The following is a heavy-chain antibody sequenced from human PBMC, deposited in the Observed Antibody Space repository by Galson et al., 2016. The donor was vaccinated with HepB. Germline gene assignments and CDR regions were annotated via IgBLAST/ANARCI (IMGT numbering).Heavy chain of an antibody. V-gene: IGHV3-48*02. D-gene: IGHD3-16*01. CDR2: MSSSGTSV. Sequence: SLRLSCAASGFTYSMNWFRQAPGKGLEWVSYMSSSGTSVYYTDSVKGRFTISRDNAKNSLYLQMNSLRDEDTAVYYCASPFAPERGRYVLWGQGTLVTVSS. J-gene: IGHJ5*02. CDR3: ASPFAPERGRYVL. CDR1: GFTYS.